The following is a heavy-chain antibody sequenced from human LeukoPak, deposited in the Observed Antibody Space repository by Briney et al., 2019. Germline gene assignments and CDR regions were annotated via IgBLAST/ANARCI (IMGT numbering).Heavy chain of an antibody. J-gene: IGHJ4*02. V-gene: IGHV4-39*07. D-gene: IGHD3-10*01. CDR1: GGSISSSSYY. CDR2: INHSGST. Sequence: SETLSLTCTVSGGSISSSSYYWGWIRQPPGKGREWIGEINHSGSTNYNPSLKSRVTISVDTSKNQFSLKLSSVTAADTAVYYCARGSYYESDYWGQGTLVTVSS. CDR3: ARGSYYESDY.